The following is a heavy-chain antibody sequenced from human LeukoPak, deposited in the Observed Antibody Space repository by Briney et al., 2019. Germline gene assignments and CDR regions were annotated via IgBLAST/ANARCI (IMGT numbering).Heavy chain of an antibody. CDR3: ARGPPDGWEVYCDH. CDR1: GFSFGAYA. J-gene: IGHJ4*02. CDR2: ISYDGSRQ. V-gene: IGHV3-30-3*01. Sequence: GGSLRLSCVASGFSFGAYALHWVRQSPGKGLEWVALISYDGSRQWYADSVRGRFTVSRDNPVNTLFLQMNSLTTEDTAVYYCARGPPDGWEVYCDHWGQGTLVTVAS. D-gene: IGHD1-26*01.